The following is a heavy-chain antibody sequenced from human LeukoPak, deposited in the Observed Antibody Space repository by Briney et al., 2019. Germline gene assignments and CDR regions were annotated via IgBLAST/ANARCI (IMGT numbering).Heavy chain of an antibody. J-gene: IGHJ6*02. V-gene: IGHV1-2*02. CDR2: INPNSGDT. CDR1: GYTFTGYY. Sequence: ASVKVSCKASGYTFTGYYMHWVRQAPGQGLEWMGWINPNSGDTNYAQKFQGRVTMTRDTSISTAYMELSRLRSDDTAVYYCARDQGYCSSTSCYTYYYYGMDVWGQGTTVTVSS. D-gene: IGHD2-2*02. CDR3: ARDQGYCSSTSCYTYYYYGMDV.